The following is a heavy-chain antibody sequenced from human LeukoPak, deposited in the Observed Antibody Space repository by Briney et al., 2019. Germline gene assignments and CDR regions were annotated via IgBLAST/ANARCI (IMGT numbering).Heavy chain of an antibody. V-gene: IGHV3-23*01. CDR1: GFTFSSYW. D-gene: IGHD5-24*01. Sequence: GGSLRLSCAASGFTFSSYWMHWVRQAPGKGLEWVSAISGSSSHTYYADSVKGRFTISRDNSKNTLYLQMNSLRAEDTAVYFCAKGRGWLQFFDYWGQGTLVTVSS. CDR2: ISGSSSHT. J-gene: IGHJ4*02. CDR3: AKGRGWLQFFDY.